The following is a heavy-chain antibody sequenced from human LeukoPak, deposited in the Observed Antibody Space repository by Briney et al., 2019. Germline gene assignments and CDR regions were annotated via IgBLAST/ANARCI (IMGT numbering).Heavy chain of an antibody. CDR1: GYTFTGYY. CDR3: ARGYCSSTSCYDWFDP. CDR2: INPNSGGT. Sequence: GASVKVSCKASGYTFTGYYMHWVRPAPGQGHEWMGWINPNSGGTNYTQKFQGRVTMTRDTSISTAYMELSRLRSDDTAVYYCARGYCSSTSCYDWFDPWGQGTLVTVSS. V-gene: IGHV1-2*02. D-gene: IGHD2-2*01. J-gene: IGHJ5*02.